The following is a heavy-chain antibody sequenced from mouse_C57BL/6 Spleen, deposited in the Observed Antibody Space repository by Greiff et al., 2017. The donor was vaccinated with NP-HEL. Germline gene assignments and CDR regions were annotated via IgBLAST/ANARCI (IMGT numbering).Heavy chain of an antibody. D-gene: IGHD3-2*02. V-gene: IGHV1-15*01. CDR1: GYTFTDYE. J-gene: IGHJ2*01. CDR2: IDPETGGT. CDR3: TRDSSGSYFDY. Sequence: VQLQESGAELVRPGASVTLSCKASGYTFTDYEMHWVKQTPVHGLEWIGAIDPETGGTAYNQKFKGKAILTADKSSSTAYMELRSLTSEDSAVYYCTRDSSGSYFDYWGKGTTLTVSS.